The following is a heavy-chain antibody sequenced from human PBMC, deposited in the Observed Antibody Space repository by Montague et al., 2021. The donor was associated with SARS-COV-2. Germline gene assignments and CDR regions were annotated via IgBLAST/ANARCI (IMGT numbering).Heavy chain of an antibody. V-gene: IGHV4-34*01. CDR1: GSSFSGYD. CDR2: INHGGST. Sequence: SETLSLTCAVHGSSFSGYDWNWIRQSPGKGLEWIGEINHGGSTKFSPSLKGRRIRSTDTSKNQFSLKLTPVAAAGTAVYYCARLRDGVVPSPILGVGPFYSYYYMDVWGRGTPVTVSS. CDR3: ARLRDGVVPSPILGVGPFYSYYYMDV. J-gene: IGHJ6*03. D-gene: IGHD3-10*01.